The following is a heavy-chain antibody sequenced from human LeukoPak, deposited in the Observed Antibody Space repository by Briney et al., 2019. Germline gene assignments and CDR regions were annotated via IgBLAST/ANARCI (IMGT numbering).Heavy chain of an antibody. Sequence: GASVKVSCKASGYTFTSYYMHWVRQAPGQGLEWMGIINPSGGSASYAQKFQGRVTMTRDMSTSTVYMELSSLRSEDTAVYYCARGLSGSSEGGDAFDIWGQGTMVTVSS. CDR2: INPSGGSA. CDR1: GYTFTSYY. D-gene: IGHD1-26*01. CDR3: ARGLSGSSEGGDAFDI. J-gene: IGHJ3*02. V-gene: IGHV1-46*01.